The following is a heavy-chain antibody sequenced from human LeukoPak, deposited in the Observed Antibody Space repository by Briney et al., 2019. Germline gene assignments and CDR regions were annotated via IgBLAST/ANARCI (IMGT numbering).Heavy chain of an antibody. CDR2: ISSNGGST. D-gene: IGHD3-3*01. J-gene: IGHJ4*02. Sequence: GGSLRLSCSASGVTFSSYATDWVRQAPGQGLEYVSTISSNGGSTYYADSVKGRFTISRDDSKNTLYLRMSSLRAEDTAVYYCVKEGYYGYYFDYWGQGTLVTVSS. CDR3: VKEGYYGYYFDY. CDR1: GVTFSSYA. V-gene: IGHV3-64D*06.